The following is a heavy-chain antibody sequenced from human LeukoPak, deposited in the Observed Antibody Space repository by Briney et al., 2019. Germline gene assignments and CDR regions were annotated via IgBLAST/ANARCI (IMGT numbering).Heavy chain of an antibody. CDR2: INWNGDST. V-gene: IGHV3-20*04. Sequence: GGSLRLSCAASGFTFSNAWMSWVRQAPGKGLEWVSGINWNGDSTHYADSVKGRFTISRDNAKNSLYLQMNSLRADDTALYYCARDHLLDWYYYYVDVWGKGTTVTVSS. J-gene: IGHJ6*03. CDR3: ARDHLLDWYYYYVDV. CDR1: GFTFSNAW. D-gene: IGHD3/OR15-3a*01.